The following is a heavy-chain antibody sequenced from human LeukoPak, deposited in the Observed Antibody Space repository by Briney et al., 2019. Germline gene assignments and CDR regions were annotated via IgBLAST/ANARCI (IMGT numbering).Heavy chain of an antibody. J-gene: IGHJ4*02. D-gene: IGHD5-12*01. CDR1: GFTFNSYA. CDR3: AKTPSYERHFDY. CDR2: ISGSGGST. Sequence: PGGSLRLSCAASGFTFNSYAMSWVRQAPGKGLEWVSAISGSGGSTYYADSVKGRFTISRDNSKNTLYLQMNSLRAEDTAVYYCAKTPSYERHFDYWGQGTLVTVSS. V-gene: IGHV3-23*01.